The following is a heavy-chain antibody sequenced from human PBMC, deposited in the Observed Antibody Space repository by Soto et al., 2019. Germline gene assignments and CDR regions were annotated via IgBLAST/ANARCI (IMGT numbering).Heavy chain of an antibody. V-gene: IGHV3-21*01. D-gene: IGHD3-22*01. CDR1: GFNFITYS. CDR3: VRVGLGYYDTERLYFDN. J-gene: IGHJ4*02. Sequence: EVQLVESGGGPVRPGGSLKLSCAASGFNFITYSLSWVRQAPGKGLEWVASISSSAVYIDYADSVKGRFTSSRDNANNSQYLQMKSLRAEDTAIYYCVRVGLGYYDTERLYFDNWGQGTLVTVSS. CDR2: ISSSAVYI.